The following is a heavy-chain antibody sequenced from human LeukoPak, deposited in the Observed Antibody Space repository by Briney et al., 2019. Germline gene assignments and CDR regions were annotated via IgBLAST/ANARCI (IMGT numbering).Heavy chain of an antibody. V-gene: IGHV3-23*01. CDR2: ISDTGGNT. D-gene: IGHD6-13*01. Sequence: GGSLRLSCAASGFSFDTYAMGWVCQTPGKGLQWVSIISDTGGNTYYADSVKGRFTISRDNSKNTLYLQMTSLRAEDTAIYYCAKDRQQLINYWFEYWGQGTLVTVSS. CDR1: GFSFDTYA. CDR3: AKDRQQLINYWFEY. J-gene: IGHJ4*02.